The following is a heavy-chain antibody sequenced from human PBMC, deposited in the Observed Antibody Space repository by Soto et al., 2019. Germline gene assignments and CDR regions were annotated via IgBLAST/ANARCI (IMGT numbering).Heavy chain of an antibody. D-gene: IGHD3-22*01. V-gene: IGHV3-30-3*01. CDR1: GFTFSSYA. CDR3: ARASRDSSGSYYYYGMDV. J-gene: IGHJ6*02. Sequence: GGSLRLSCAASGFTFSSYAMHWVRQAPGKGLEWVAVISYDGSNKYYADSVKGRFTISRDNSKNTLYLQMNSLRAEDTAVYYCARASRDSSGSYYYYGMDVWGQGTTVTVSS. CDR2: ISYDGSNK.